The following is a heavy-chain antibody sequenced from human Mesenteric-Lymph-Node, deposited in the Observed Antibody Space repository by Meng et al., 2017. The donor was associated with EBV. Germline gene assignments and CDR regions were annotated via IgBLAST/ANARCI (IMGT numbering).Heavy chain of an antibody. D-gene: IGHD2-2*01. CDR2: IYHSGST. J-gene: IGHJ5*02. CDR1: GGSISSSNW. Sequence: QLQLQESGPGLVKPSGTPSLTCAVSGGSISSSNWWSWVRQPPGKGLEWIGEIYHSGSTNYNPSLKSRVTISVDKSKNQFSLKLSSVTAADTAVYYCASHRYCSSTSCSWFDPWGQGTLVTVSS. V-gene: IGHV4-4*02. CDR3: ASHRYCSSTSCSWFDP.